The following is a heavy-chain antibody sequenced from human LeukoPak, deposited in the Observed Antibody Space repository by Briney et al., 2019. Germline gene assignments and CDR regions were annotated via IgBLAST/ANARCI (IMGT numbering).Heavy chain of an antibody. V-gene: IGHV3-30-3*01. CDR3: ARGAYCSSTSCYTWNAFYI. CDR1: GFTFSSYA. D-gene: IGHD2-2*02. Sequence: GGSLRLSCAASGFTFSSYAMHWVRQAPGKGLEWVAVISYDGSNKYYADSVKGRFTISRDNSKNTLYLQMNSLRAEDTAVYYCARGAYCSSTSCYTWNAFYIWGQGTMVTVSS. CDR2: ISYDGSNK. J-gene: IGHJ3*02.